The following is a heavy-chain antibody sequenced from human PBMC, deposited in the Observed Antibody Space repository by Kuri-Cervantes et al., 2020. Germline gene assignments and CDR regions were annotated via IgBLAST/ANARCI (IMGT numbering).Heavy chain of an antibody. Sequence: GGSLRLSCAASGFTFSSYAMHWVRQAPGKGLEWVAVISYDGSNKYYADSVKGRFTISRDNSKNTLYLQMNSLRAEDTAVYYCARETVTTYYYCYYGMDVWGQGTTVTVSS. D-gene: IGHD4-17*01. CDR2: ISYDGSNK. CDR3: ARETVTTYYYCYYGMDV. J-gene: IGHJ6*02. CDR1: GFTFSSYA. V-gene: IGHV3-30-3*01.